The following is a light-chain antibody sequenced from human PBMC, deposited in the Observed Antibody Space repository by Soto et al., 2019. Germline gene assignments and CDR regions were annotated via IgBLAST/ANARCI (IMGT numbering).Light chain of an antibody. CDR3: AAWDDRLNGPV. CDR2: SND. V-gene: IGLV1-44*01. J-gene: IGLJ2*01. Sequence: QSVVTQPPSASGTPGQRVTISCSGSSSNIGTSTVSWYQQLPGTAPKLLIYSNDQRPSGVPDRFSGSKSGTSASLAISGLQSEDEDDYYCAAWDDRLNGPVFGGGTKLTVL. CDR1: SSNIGTST.